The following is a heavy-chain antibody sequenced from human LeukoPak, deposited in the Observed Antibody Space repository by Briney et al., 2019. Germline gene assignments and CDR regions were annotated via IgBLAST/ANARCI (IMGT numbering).Heavy chain of an antibody. Sequence: PSETLSLTCAVSGYSISSGYYWGWIRRPPGKGLEWIGSIYHSGSTYYNPSLKSRVTISVDTSKNQFSLKLSSVTAADTAVYYCARGISGWYEFDYWGQGTLVTVSS. D-gene: IGHD6-19*01. V-gene: IGHV4-38-2*01. CDR1: GYSISSGYY. J-gene: IGHJ4*02. CDR2: IYHSGST. CDR3: ARGISGWYEFDY.